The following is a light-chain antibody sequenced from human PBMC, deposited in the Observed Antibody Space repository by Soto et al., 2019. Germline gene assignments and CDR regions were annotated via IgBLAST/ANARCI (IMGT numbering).Light chain of an antibody. CDR1: SSDVGDYNY. J-gene: IGLJ1*01. V-gene: IGLV2-14*01. CDR2: EVS. CDR3: SSFTSSSILAYGV. Sequence: QSALTQPASVSGSPGQSITISCTGTSSDVGDYNYVSWYQQHPGKAPKLLIFEVSNRPSGVSNRFSGSKSDNTASLTISGLQPEDEADYYCSSFTSSSILAYGVFGTGTKLTVL.